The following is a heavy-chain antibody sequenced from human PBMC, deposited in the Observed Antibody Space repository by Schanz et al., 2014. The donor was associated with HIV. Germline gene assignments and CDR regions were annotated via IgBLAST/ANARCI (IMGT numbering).Heavy chain of an antibody. CDR3: ARGRFCSGGSCYHDY. Sequence: QVQLVQSGAEVKKPGASVKVSCKASGYTFTRYDINWVRQATGQGLEWMGWMNPNSGNTGYAQKFKGTVTMTRNTSINTAYMELSSLRSEDTAVYYCARGRFCSGGSCYHDYWGQGTLVTVSS. CDR2: MNPNSGNT. CDR1: GYTFTRYD. J-gene: IGHJ4*02. D-gene: IGHD2-15*01. V-gene: IGHV1-8*01.